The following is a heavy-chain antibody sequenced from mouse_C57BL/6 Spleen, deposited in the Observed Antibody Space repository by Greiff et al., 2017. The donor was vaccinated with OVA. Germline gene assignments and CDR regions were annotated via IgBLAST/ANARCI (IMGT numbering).Heavy chain of an antibody. J-gene: IGHJ4*01. V-gene: IGHV1-85*01. CDR3: ARVSGYDYEGGMDY. Sequence: QVQLKESGPELVKPGASVKLSCKASGYTFTSYDINWVKQRPGQGLEWIGWIYPRDGSTKYNEKFKGKATLTVDTSSSTAYMELHSLTSEDSAVYFCARVSGYDYEGGMDYWGQGTSVTVSS. D-gene: IGHD2-4*01. CDR2: IYPRDGST. CDR1: GYTFTSYD.